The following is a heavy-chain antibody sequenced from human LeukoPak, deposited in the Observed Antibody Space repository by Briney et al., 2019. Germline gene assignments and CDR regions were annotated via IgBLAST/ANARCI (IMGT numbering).Heavy chain of an antibody. J-gene: IGHJ4*02. V-gene: IGHV3-74*01. D-gene: IGHD3-3*02. CDR3: ARDIYSIAE. CDR2: IHSDGGTT. CDR1: GFTFSDYW. Sequence: PGGSLRLSCAASGFTFSDYWIHWVRQAPGKGLVWVSLIHSDGGTTNYEDSVKGRFTMSRDKAKTMVYVQMNSLRVEDTAVYYCARDIYSIAEWGQGTLVTVSS.